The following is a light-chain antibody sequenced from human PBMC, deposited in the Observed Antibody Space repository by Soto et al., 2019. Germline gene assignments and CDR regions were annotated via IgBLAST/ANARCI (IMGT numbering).Light chain of an antibody. CDR2: KAS. CDR3: QHYNSYSEA. Sequence: DIQKTESPSSVSASVEDRVIITCRASQSISSYLNWYQQKPGKAPKLLIYKASTLKSGVPSRFSGSGSGTEFTLTISSLQHDDFATYYCQHYNSYSEAFGQGTKVDIK. CDR1: QSISSY. J-gene: IGKJ1*01. V-gene: IGKV1-5*03.